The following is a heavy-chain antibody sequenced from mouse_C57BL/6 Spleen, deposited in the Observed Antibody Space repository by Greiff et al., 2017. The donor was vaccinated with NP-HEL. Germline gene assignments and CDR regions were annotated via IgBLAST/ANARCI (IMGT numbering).Heavy chain of an antibody. CDR3: ARHPETAQATFAY. CDR1: GFTFSSYG. J-gene: IGHJ3*01. Sequence: VQLQQSGGDLVKPGGSLKLSCAASGFTFSSYGMSWVRQTPDKRLEWVATISSGGSYTYYPDSVKGRFTISRDNAKNTLYLQMSSLKSEDTAMYYCARHPETAQATFAYWGQGTLVTVSA. D-gene: IGHD3-2*02. CDR2: ISSGGSYT. V-gene: IGHV5-6*01.